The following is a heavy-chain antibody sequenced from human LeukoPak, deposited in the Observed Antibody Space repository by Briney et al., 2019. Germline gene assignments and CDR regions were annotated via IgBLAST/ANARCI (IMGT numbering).Heavy chain of an antibody. J-gene: IGHJ5*02. CDR2: ISGYKGNT. CDR3: ARGPPTAVTPSDVAWFDP. D-gene: IGHD4-17*01. Sequence: GASVKVSCKGSGYTFRSYGINWVRQAPGQGLEWMGWISGYKGNTNYAQKLQGRVTMTTDTSTSTAYMELRSLTSDDTAVYYCARGPPTAVTPSDVAWFDPWGQGTLVTVSS. V-gene: IGHV1-18*01. CDR1: GYTFRSYG.